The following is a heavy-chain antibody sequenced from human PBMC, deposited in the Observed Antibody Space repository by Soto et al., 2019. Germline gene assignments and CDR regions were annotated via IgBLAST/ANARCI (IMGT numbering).Heavy chain of an antibody. V-gene: IGHV4-39*01. CDR1: GGPISSSSYY. D-gene: IGHD6-19*01. CDR3: ARHAYSGWRHFDY. Sequence: SETLSLTCTVSGGPISSSSYYWGWIRQPPGKGLEWIGSIYYSGSTYYNPSLKSRVTISVDTSKNQFSLKLSSVTAADTAVYYCARHAYSGWRHFDYWGQGTLVTVSS. J-gene: IGHJ4*02. CDR2: IYYSGST.